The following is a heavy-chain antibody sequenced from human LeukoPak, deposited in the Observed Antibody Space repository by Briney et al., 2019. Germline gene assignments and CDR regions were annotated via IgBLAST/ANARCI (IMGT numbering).Heavy chain of an antibody. J-gene: IGHJ6*02. V-gene: IGHV3-53*04. CDR2: IYAGGCK. CDR3: ATAGSSELLWDYAMDV. D-gene: IGHD3-10*01. CDR1: RFTLSSSY. Sequence: GGSVPLSCACCRFTLSSSYMSWLRQAPGKGLAWVSLIYAGGCKYYIDAVNGRFTISRHNSKNTLHLQMNSLRVEDTAVYYCATAGSSELLWDYAMDVWGQGTTVTVSS.